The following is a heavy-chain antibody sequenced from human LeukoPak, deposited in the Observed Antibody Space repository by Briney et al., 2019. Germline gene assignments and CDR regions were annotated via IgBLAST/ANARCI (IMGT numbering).Heavy chain of an antibody. CDR3: ARAFWGGSYNWFDP. CDR1: GYTSTSYD. V-gene: IGHV1-8*01. Sequence: GASVKVSCKSSGYTSTSYDINWVRQATGQGLEWMGWMNPNSGNTGYAQKFQGRVTMTRNTSISTAYKELSSLRSEDTAVYYCARAFWGGSYNWFDPWGQGTLVTVSS. CDR2: MNPNSGNT. J-gene: IGHJ5*02. D-gene: IGHD3-16*01.